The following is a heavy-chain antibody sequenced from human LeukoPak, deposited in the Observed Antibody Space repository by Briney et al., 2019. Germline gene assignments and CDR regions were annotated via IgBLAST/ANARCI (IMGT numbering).Heavy chain of an antibody. J-gene: IGHJ4*02. Sequence: ASVKVSCKASGYTFTNYAMNWVRQAPGQGLEWMGWINTNTGNPTYAQGFTGRFVFSLDTSVSTAYLQISSLKAEDTAVYYCARGNGRYFDWLLHNYWGQGTLVTVSS. CDR3: ARGNGRYFDWLLHNY. D-gene: IGHD3-9*01. V-gene: IGHV7-4-1*02. CDR2: INTNTGNP. CDR1: GYTFTNYA.